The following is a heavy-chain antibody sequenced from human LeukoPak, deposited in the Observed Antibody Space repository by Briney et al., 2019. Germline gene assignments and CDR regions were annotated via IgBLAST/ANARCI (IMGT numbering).Heavy chain of an antibody. J-gene: IGHJ4*02. V-gene: IGHV4-34*01. CDR2: INHSGST. Sequence: PSETLSLTCAVYGGSFSGYYWSWIRQPPGKGLEWIGEINHSGSTNYNPSLKSRVTISVDTSKNQFSLKLSSVTAADTAVYYCARELQEGDSSGYYYVVQYYFDYWGQGTLVTVSS. D-gene: IGHD3-22*01. CDR3: ARELQEGDSSGYYYVVQYYFDY. CDR1: GGSFSGYY.